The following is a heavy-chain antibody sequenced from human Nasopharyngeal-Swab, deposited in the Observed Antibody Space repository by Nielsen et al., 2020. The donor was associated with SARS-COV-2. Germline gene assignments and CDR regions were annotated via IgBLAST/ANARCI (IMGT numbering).Heavy chain of an antibody. V-gene: IGHV3-23*01. Sequence: GGSLRLSCAASGFTFSSYAMSWVRQAPGKGLEWVSAISGSGGSTYYADSVKGRFTISRDNSKNTLYLQMNSLRAEDTAVYYCATGEPNYYYYYGMDVWGQGTTVTVSS. CDR1: GFTFSSYA. D-gene: IGHD1-14*01. CDR3: ATGEPNYYYYYGMDV. CDR2: ISGSGGST. J-gene: IGHJ6*02.